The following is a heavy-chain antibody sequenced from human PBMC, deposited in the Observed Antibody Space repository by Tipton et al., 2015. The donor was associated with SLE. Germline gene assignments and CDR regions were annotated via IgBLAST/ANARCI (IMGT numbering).Heavy chain of an antibody. V-gene: IGHV3-33*01. CDR2: IWYDGSNK. CDR1: GFTFSSYG. CDR3: AREYSRDYYYYMDV. J-gene: IGHJ6*03. Sequence: QLVQSGGGVVQPGRSLRLSCAASGFTFSSYGMHWVRQAPGKGLEWVAVIWYDGSNKYYADSVKGRFTISRDNSKNTLYLQMNSLRAEDTAVYYCAREYSRDYYYYMDVWGKGTTVTVSS. D-gene: IGHD6-13*01.